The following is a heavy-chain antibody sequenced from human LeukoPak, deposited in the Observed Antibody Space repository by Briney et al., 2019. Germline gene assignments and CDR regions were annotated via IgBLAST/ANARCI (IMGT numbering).Heavy chain of an antibody. CDR1: GGSYSDYY. J-gene: IGHJ4*02. Sequence: SETLSLTCGVYGGSYSDYYWSWIRQPPGKELEWIGEINHSGSTNYNPSLKSRVTISIDTSKNHFSLKLSSVTAADTAVYYCARRELLWFGELLERNYWGQGTLVTVSS. D-gene: IGHD3-10*01. V-gene: IGHV4-34*01. CDR3: ARRELLWFGELLERNY. CDR2: INHSGST.